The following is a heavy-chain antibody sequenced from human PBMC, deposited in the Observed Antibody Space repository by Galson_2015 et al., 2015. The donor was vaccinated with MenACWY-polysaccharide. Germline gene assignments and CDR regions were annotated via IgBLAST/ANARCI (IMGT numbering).Heavy chain of an antibody. CDR1: GYTFSSYD. CDR3: TRIIARKHTFVDS. J-gene: IGHJ5*01. Sequence: SVKVSCKASGYTFSSYDINWVRQARGKGLEWMGWMNPNRGNTGYAQRFQGRVAMTRDTATSTAYMELRMLRYDDTAVYYCTRIIARKHTFVDSWGHGTLVSVS. CDR2: MNPNRGNT. D-gene: IGHD2-21*01. V-gene: IGHV1-8*01.